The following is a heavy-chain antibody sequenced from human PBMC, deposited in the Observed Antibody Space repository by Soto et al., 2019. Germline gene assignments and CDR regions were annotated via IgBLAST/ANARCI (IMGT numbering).Heavy chain of an antibody. J-gene: IGHJ4*02. CDR3: ARPRFSARVVPAAIDY. Sequence: GGSLRLSCAASGFTFSSYGMHWVRQAPGKGLEWVAVIWYDGSNKYYADSVKGRFTISRDNSKNTLYLQMNSLRAEDTAVYYCARPRFSARVVPAAIDYWGQGTLVTVSS. CDR2: IWYDGSNK. D-gene: IGHD2-2*01. V-gene: IGHV3-33*01. CDR1: GFTFSSYG.